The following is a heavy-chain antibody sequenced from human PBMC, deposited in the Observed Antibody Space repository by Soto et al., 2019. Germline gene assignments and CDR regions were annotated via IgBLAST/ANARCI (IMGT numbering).Heavy chain of an antibody. CDR3: ARVYCSSTSCYNDY. CDR1: GGSISSGDYY. J-gene: IGHJ4*02. Sequence: LSLTCTVSGGSISSGDYYWSWIRQPPGKGLEWIGYIYYSGSTYYNPSLKSRVTISVDTSKNQFSLKLSSVTAADTAVYYCARVYCSSTSCYNDYWGRGTLVTVSS. D-gene: IGHD2-2*02. V-gene: IGHV4-30-4*01. CDR2: IYYSGST.